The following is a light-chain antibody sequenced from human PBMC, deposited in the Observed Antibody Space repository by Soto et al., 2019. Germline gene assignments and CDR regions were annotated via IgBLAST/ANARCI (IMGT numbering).Light chain of an antibody. Sequence: DIQMTQSPSTLSASVGDRVTITCRASQTINNWLAWYQQKPGKAPEVLIYKTSSLQSGVPSRFSGSGSGTEFTLTISCLQPDDFATYYCQQYNSYSLYTFGQGTRLEIK. CDR2: KTS. J-gene: IGKJ2*01. CDR3: QQYNSYSLYT. CDR1: QTINNW. V-gene: IGKV1-5*03.